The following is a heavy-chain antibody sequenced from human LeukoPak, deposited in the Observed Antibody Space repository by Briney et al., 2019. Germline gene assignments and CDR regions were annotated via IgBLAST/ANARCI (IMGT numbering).Heavy chain of an antibody. J-gene: IGHJ3*02. Sequence: PSETLSLTCTVSGGSISSSNHFWGWMRQPPGKGLEWIASIYYSGTIYYNPSLKSRVSISIDTSINQFSLKLSSVTAADTAVYYCAREWGYSSGWSDGLDIWGHGTMVAVSS. CDR2: IYYSGTI. V-gene: IGHV4-39*07. CDR1: GGSISSSNHF. CDR3: AREWGYSSGWSDGLDI. D-gene: IGHD6-19*01.